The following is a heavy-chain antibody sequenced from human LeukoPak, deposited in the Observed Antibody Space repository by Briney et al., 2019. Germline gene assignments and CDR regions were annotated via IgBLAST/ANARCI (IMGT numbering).Heavy chain of an antibody. J-gene: IGHJ3*02. V-gene: IGHV4-59*01. CDR2: IDYSGSA. CDR1: GGSISNFH. Sequence: SVTLSLTCTISGGSISNFHWSWVRQPPGKGLEWIGHIDYSGSASYNPSLESRVIISVDTSKNHFSLKLSSGTAADTAMYYCARESSWDSSGYWRDAFDIWGQGTMVVVSS. CDR3: ARESSWDSSGYWRDAFDI. D-gene: IGHD3-22*01.